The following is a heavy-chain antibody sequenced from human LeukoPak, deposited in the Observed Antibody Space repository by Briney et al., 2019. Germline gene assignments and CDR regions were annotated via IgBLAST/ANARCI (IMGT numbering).Heavy chain of an antibody. D-gene: IGHD1-26*01. Sequence: GESLKISCKGSGSRFTSYWIGWVRQMPGKGLERMGIIYPGDSDTRYSPSFQGQVTISADKSISTAYLQWSSLKASDTAMYYCARPVGATNPHAFDIWGQGTMVTVSS. V-gene: IGHV5-51*01. CDR2: IYPGDSDT. CDR3: ARPVGATNPHAFDI. CDR1: GSRFTSYW. J-gene: IGHJ3*02.